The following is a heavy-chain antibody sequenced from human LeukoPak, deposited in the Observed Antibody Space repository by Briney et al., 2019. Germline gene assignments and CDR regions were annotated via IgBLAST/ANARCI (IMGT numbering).Heavy chain of an antibody. D-gene: IGHD3-10*01. Sequence: KTGGSLRLSCAVSGLIFNRAWMNWVRQAPGKGLEWVGRVKSRSDGGTIDHAPPVKDRFIISGDESKNTLYLQMNSLRNDDTGVYFCTTATPDQGNYPGHDYYYGLDVWGQGTTVIVSS. CDR1: GLIFNRAW. CDR2: VKSRSDGGTI. V-gene: IGHV3-15*07. J-gene: IGHJ6*02. CDR3: TTATPDQGNYPGHDYYYGLDV.